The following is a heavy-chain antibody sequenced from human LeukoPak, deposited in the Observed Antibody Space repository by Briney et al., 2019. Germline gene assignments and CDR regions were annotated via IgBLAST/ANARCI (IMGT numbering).Heavy chain of an antibody. CDR1: GYTFTTYG. Sequence: GASVNVSCKAPGYTFTTYGLSWVRQAPGQGIEWMGWISAYNGKTSYAQKFQGRVTMTTDTSTSTAYMELRSLSSDDTAMDYCAREGKFYDILTGYSTAANWFDPWGQGTLVTVSS. J-gene: IGHJ5*02. CDR2: ISAYNGKT. V-gene: IGHV1-18*01. D-gene: IGHD3-9*01. CDR3: AREGKFYDILTGYSTAANWFDP.